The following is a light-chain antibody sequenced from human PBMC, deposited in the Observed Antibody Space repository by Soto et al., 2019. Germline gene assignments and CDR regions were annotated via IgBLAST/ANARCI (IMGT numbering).Light chain of an antibody. J-gene: IGKJ4*01. CDR3: QQYYSTVT. CDR1: QSVLYSSNNKNY. Sequence: DIVMTQSPDSLAVSLGERATINCKSSQSVLYSSNNKNYLAWYQQKPGQPPKLLIYWASTRESGVPDRFSGSGSETDFTLTISSMQAEDVAVYYCQQYYSTVTFGGGTKVEIK. V-gene: IGKV4-1*01. CDR2: WAS.